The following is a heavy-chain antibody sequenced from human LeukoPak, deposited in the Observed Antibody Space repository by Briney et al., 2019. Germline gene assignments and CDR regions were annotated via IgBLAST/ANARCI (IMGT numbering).Heavy chain of an antibody. D-gene: IGHD5/OR15-5a*01. CDR2: IGSDGTKQ. CDR3: ARQMTSTRLFDS. V-gene: IGHV3-30*04. J-gene: IGHJ4*02. Sequence: PGGSLRLSCVASGFIFSDHAFHWVRQSPDKGLEWVALIGSDGTKQYYADSVQGRFTVSRENSKNTLFLQMNTVRADDTAVHFCARQMTSTRLFDSWGQGTLVTVSS. CDR1: GFIFSDHA.